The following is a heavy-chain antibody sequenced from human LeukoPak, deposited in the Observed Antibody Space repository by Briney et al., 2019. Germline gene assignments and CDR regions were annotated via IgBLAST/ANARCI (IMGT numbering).Heavy chain of an antibody. CDR2: IYYSGST. J-gene: IGHJ3*02. Sequence: SETLSLTCTVSGGSISSYYWSWIRQPPGKGLEWVGYIYYSGSTNYNPSLKSRVTISVDTSKNQFSLKLSSVTAADTAVYYCARVELGAFDIWGQGTMVTVSS. V-gene: IGHV4-59*01. CDR3: ARVELGAFDI. D-gene: IGHD3-10*01. CDR1: GGSISSYY.